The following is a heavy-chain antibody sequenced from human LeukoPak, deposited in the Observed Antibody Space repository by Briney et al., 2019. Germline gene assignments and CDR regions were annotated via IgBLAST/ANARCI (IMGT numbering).Heavy chain of an antibody. V-gene: IGHV1-24*01. D-gene: IGHD5-24*01. J-gene: IGHJ3*02. CDR2: FDPEDGET. CDR1: GYTLTELS. Sequence: ASVKVCCKVSGYTLTELSMHWVRQAPGKGLEWMGGFDPEDGETIYAQKFQGRVTMTEDTSTDTAYMELSSLRSEDTAVYYCATAGRWLQSRDAFDIWGQGTMVTVSS. CDR3: ATAGRWLQSRDAFDI.